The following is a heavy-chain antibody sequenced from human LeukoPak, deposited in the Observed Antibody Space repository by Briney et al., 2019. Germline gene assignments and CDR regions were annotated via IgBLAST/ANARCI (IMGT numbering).Heavy chain of an antibody. CDR1: GGTFSSYA. CDR3: ARCGDYVERPNYYGMDV. J-gene: IGHJ6*02. Sequence: SVKVSCKASGGTFSSYAISWVRQAPGQGLEWMGRIIPILGIANYAQKFQGRVTITADKSTSTAYMELSSLGSEDTAVYYCARCGDYVERPNYYGMDVWGQGTTVTVSS. V-gene: IGHV1-69*04. CDR2: IIPILGIA. D-gene: IGHD4-17*01.